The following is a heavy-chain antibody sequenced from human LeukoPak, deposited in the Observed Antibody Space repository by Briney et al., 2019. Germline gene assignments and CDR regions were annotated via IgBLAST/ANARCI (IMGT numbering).Heavy chain of an antibody. CDR3: AKAKSTMIVVDYYFDY. CDR1: GFTFDDYA. Sequence: GGSLRLSCAASGFTFDDYAMHWVRQTPGKGLEWVSLISWDGGTTYYVDSVKGRFTISRDNSKNSLYLQMNSLRTEDTALYYCAKAKSTMIVVDYYFDYWGQGTLVTVSS. V-gene: IGHV3-43D*03. D-gene: IGHD3-22*01. J-gene: IGHJ4*02. CDR2: ISWDGGTT.